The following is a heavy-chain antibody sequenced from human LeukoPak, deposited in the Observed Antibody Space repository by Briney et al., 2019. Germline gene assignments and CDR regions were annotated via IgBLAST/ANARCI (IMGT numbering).Heavy chain of an antibody. CDR2: ISSRSSYI. V-gene: IGHV3-21*04. CDR3: AKDSTWNYEGDMDV. Sequence: GGSLRLSCAASGFTFSNYSMNWVRQAPGKGLEWVSSISSRSSYIYYADSVKGRFTISRDNSKNTLYLQMNSLRVDDTAVYYCAKDSTWNYEGDMDVWGKGTTVTISS. J-gene: IGHJ6*03. D-gene: IGHD1-7*01. CDR1: GFTFSNYS.